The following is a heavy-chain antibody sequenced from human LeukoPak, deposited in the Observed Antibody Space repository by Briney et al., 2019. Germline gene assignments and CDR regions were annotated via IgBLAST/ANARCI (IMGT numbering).Heavy chain of an antibody. Sequence: SETLSLTCTVSGGSISSGGYYWSWIRQHPERGLEWIGYIYYTGSTFYTPSLKSRVTISLDTSKNQFSLRLSSVTAADTATYYCARELLGQIDFWGQGTLVTVSS. CDR3: ARELLGQIDF. D-gene: IGHD3-16*01. CDR1: GGSISSGGYY. CDR2: IYYTGST. J-gene: IGHJ4*02. V-gene: IGHV4-31*03.